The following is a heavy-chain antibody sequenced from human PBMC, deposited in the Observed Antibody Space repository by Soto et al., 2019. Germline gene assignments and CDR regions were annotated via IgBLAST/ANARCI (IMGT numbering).Heavy chain of an antibody. CDR1: GDSVSRHTAA. CDR2: TYYRSDWRH. D-gene: IGHD6-19*01. Sequence: QTLSLPCAISGDSVSRHTAAWNLIRSSPSRGLEWLGRTYYRSDWRHDYAVSVKSRITVNPDTSKNHFSLQLNSVTPDDTAVYYCARGVAGSGFDLWGQGTLVTVSS. CDR3: ARGVAGSGFDL. J-gene: IGHJ4*02. V-gene: IGHV6-1*01.